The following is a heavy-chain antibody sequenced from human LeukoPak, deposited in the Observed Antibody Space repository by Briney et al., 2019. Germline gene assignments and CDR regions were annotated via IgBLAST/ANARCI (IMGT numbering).Heavy chain of an antibody. CDR2: IIPIFVIA. Sequence: PVKSSCKAFRGTFTPYAISWGRQAPGHRLEWRGRIIPIFVIANSAQKFPGRVTITAEKSTSKAYLKLSSRRSEDTAVYYCARSRELRPYYYGMDGWGQRTTVT. J-gene: IGHJ6*02. D-gene: IGHD1-7*01. CDR1: RGTFTPYA. CDR3: ARSRELRPYYYGMDG. V-gene: IGHV1-69*04.